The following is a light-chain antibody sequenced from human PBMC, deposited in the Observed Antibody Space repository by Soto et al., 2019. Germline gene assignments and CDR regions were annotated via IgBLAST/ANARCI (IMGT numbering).Light chain of an antibody. CDR3: SSYTSSRAYV. CDR2: EVS. V-gene: IGLV2-14*01. Sequence: QSALTQPASVSGSPGQSITISCSGTSSDVGAYTSVSWYQQHPGKAPKLMIYEVSNRPSGVSNRFSGSKSANTASLTISGLQADDEAHYYCSSYTSSRAYVFGIGTKLTVL. CDR1: SSDVGAYTS. J-gene: IGLJ1*01.